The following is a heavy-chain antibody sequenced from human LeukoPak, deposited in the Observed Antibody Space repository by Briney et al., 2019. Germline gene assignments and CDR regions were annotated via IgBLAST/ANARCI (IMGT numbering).Heavy chain of an antibody. CDR3: ARDPSYGDYWYFNL. J-gene: IGHJ2*01. CDR2: ISAYNGNT. Sequence: ASVKVSCKASGYTFTSYGISWVRQAPGQGLEWMGRISAYNGNTNYAQKLQGRVTMSTDTSTSTAYMELRSLRSDDTAVYYCARDPSYGDYWYFNLWGRGTLVTVSS. D-gene: IGHD4-17*01. CDR1: GYTFTSYG. V-gene: IGHV1-18*01.